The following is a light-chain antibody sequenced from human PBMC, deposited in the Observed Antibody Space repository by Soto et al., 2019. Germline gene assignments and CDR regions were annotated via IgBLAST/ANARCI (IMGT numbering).Light chain of an antibody. CDR2: AAS. V-gene: IGKV1-12*01. CDR1: QGISSW. CDR3: QQANSFPALT. J-gene: IGKJ4*01. Sequence: DIQMTQSPSSVSASVGDRVTITCRASQGISSWLAWYQQKPGKAPKLRIYAASSLQSGVPSRFSGRGSGKEFPHTISSPQPEDFATCCCQQANSFPALTFGGGTKVEIK.